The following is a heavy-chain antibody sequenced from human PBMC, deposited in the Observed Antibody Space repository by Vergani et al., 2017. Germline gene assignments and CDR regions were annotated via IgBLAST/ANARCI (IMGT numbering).Heavy chain of an antibody. D-gene: IGHD3-16*02. Sequence: EVQLVESGGGLIQPGGSLRLSCAASGFTVSSNYMSWVRQAPGKGLEWVGRIKSKTDGGTTDYAAPVKGRFPISRDDSKNTLYLQMNSLKTEATAVYYCNTDRHPYKTYYDDVWGSYRWGYYYYGMDGGGQGTTVTVSS. CDR2: IKSKTDGGTT. J-gene: IGHJ6*02. CDR3: NTDRHPYKTYYDDVWGSYRWGYYYYGMDG. V-gene: IGHV3-15*01. CDR1: GFTVSSNY.